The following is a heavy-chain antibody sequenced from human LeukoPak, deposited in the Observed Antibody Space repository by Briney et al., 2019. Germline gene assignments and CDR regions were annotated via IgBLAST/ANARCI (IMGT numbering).Heavy chain of an antibody. CDR1: GYTFTGYY. Sequence: ASVKFSCKASGYTFTGYYMHWVRQAPGQGLEWMGWINPNSGGTNYAQKFQGRVTMTRDTSISTAYMELSRLRSDDTAVYYCARDYSSSWYLPDYWGQGTLVTVSS. CDR2: INPNSGGT. V-gene: IGHV1-2*02. CDR3: ARDYSSSWYLPDY. D-gene: IGHD6-13*01. J-gene: IGHJ4*02.